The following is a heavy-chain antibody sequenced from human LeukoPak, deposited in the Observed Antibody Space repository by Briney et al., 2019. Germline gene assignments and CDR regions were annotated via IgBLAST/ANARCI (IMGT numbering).Heavy chain of an antibody. CDR3: AKGSFDY. V-gene: IGHV3-23*01. CDR1: GFTFSSCG. CDR2: ISGSDGGT. J-gene: IGHJ4*02. Sequence: GGSLRLSCAASGFTFSSCGMTWVRQAPGKGLEWVSSISGSDGGTYYADSVKGRFTISRDNSKNTLYLQMNSLRAEDTAVYYCAKGSFDYWGQGTLVTVSS.